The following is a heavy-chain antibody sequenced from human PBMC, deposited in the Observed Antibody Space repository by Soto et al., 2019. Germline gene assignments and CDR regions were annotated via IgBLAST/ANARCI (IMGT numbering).Heavy chain of an antibody. J-gene: IGHJ6*02. CDR1: GFTFSSYS. V-gene: IGHV3-21*01. CDR2: ISSSSSYI. CDR3: AREKAVAGMGYYGMDV. D-gene: IGHD6-19*01. Sequence: GGSLRLSCAASGFTFSSYSMNWVRQAPGKGLEWVSSISSSSSYIYYADSVKGRFTISRDNAKNSLYLQMNSLRAEDTAVYYCAREKAVAGMGYYGMDVWGQGTTVTVSS.